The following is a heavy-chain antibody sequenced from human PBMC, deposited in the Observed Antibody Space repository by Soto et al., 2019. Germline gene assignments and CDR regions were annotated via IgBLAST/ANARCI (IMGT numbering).Heavy chain of an antibody. CDR3: ASRDPGTSVDY. J-gene: IGHJ4*02. V-gene: IGHV4-4*02. CDR2: IYRTGST. D-gene: IGHD1-7*01. CDR1: GGSFISNNW. Sequence: PSETLSLTCAVSGGSFISNNWWTWVRQPPGQGLEWIGEIYRTGSTNYNPSLKSRVTISLDKSENQFSLKVTSLTAADTAVYYCASRDPGTSVDYWGQGTLVTVS.